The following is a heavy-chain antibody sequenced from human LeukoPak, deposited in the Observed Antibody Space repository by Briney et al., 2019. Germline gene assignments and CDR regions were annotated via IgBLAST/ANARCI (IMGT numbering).Heavy chain of an antibody. Sequence: GASVKVSCKASGGTFSSYAISWVRQAPGQGLEWMGRIIPILGIANYAQKFQGRVTITADKSTSTAYMGPSSLRSEDTAVYYCARDPGLLAARPYYFDYWGQGTLVTVSS. V-gene: IGHV1-69*04. CDR3: ARDPGLLAARPYYFDY. D-gene: IGHD6-6*01. CDR1: GGTFSSYA. CDR2: IIPILGIA. J-gene: IGHJ4*02.